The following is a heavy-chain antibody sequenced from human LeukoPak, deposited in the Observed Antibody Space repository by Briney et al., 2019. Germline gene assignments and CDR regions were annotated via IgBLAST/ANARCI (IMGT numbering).Heavy chain of an antibody. CDR2: IYYSGST. Sequence: SETLSLTCTLSGGSISSYYWSWIRQPPGKGLEWIGYIYYSGSTNYNPSLKSRVTISVDTSKNQFSLKLSSVTAADTAVYYCARDLGPTSYYYYYGMDVWGQGTTVTVSS. V-gene: IGHV4-59*01. CDR1: GGSISSYY. J-gene: IGHJ6*02. CDR3: ARDLGPTSYYYYYGMDV.